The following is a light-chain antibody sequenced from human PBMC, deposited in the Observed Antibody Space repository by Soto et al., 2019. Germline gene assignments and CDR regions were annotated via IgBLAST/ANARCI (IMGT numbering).Light chain of an antibody. Sequence: TLSLSPGERATLSCRASQSVSSSYLAWYQQKPGQAPRLLIYSVSSRATGIPDRFSGSRSGTDFTLTISRLEHEDFAVYYCQQYGSTFWTFGQGTKVDIK. CDR1: QSVSSSY. J-gene: IGKJ1*01. V-gene: IGKV3-20*01. CDR2: SVS. CDR3: QQYGSTFWT.